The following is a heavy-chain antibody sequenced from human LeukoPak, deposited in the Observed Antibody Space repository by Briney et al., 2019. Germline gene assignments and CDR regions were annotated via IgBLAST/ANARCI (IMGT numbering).Heavy chain of an antibody. J-gene: IGHJ5*02. Sequence: GASVKVSCKASGYTFTGYWMHWVRQAPGQGPEWMGVISPSGGSTIYAQKFKGRVTLTRDMSTSTDYLELSSLRSEDTAVYYCARDNSVRGEAWWFNPWGQGTLVTVSS. CDR2: ISPSGGST. V-gene: IGHV1-46*01. D-gene: IGHD2-21*01. CDR1: GYTFTGYW. CDR3: ARDNSVRGEAWWFNP.